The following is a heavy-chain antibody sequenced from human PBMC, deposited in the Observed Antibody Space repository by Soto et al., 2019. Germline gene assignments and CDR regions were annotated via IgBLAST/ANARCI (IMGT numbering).Heavy chain of an antibody. CDR3: ARGGGTGGDHCGMDG. D-gene: IGHD2-21*02. V-gene: IGHV1-2*04. Sequence: ASVKVSCKASGYTFTGYYMHWVRQAPGQGLEWMGWINPNSGGTNYAQKFQGWVTMTRDTSISTAYMELSRLRSDDTAVYYCARGGGTGGDHCGMDGWGQGPTITVSS. J-gene: IGHJ6*01. CDR1: GYTFTGYY. CDR2: INPNSGGT.